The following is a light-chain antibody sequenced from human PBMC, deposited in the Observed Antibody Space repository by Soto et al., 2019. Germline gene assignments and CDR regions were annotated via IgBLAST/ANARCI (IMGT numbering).Light chain of an antibody. CDR1: QSISSY. CDR3: QQYNNWPRT. Sequence: DIQMTQSPSSLSASVGDRVTITCRASQSISSYLNWYQQKPGKAPKLLIYAASTRATGIPARFSGSGSGTEFTLTISSLQSEDFAVSYCQQYNNWPRTFGQGTKV. V-gene: IGKV1-39*01. J-gene: IGKJ1*01. CDR2: AAS.